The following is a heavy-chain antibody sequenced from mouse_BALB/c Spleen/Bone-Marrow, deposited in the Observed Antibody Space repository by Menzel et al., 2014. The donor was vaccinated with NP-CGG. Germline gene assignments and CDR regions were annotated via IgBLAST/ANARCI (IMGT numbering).Heavy chain of an antibody. CDR1: GFTFTDYY. CDR2: IRNKAYGYTT. V-gene: IGHV7-3*02. CDR3: ARDMGGLLFDS. D-gene: IGHD1-1*01. Sequence: EVHLVESGGGLVQPGGSLRLSCATSGFTFTDYYVNWVRQPPGKALEWLAFIRNKAYGYTTEYSASVKGRFTISRDNPQNILYLQMNTLRAEDSATYYCARDMGGLLFDSWGQGTTLSVSS. J-gene: IGHJ2*01.